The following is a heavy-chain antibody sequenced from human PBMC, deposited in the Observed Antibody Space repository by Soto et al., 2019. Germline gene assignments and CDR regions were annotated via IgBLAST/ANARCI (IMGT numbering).Heavy chain of an antibody. CDR3: ANTHDGDCYSCYYYGMDV. CDR1: GFTFSSYG. CDR2: ISYDGSNK. J-gene: IGHJ6*02. V-gene: IGHV3-30*18. Sequence: QVQLVESGGGVVQPGRSLRLSCAASGFTFSSYGMHWVRQAPGKGLEWVAVISYDGSNKYYADSVKGRFTISRDNSKNPXXLQMNSLRAEGTAVYYCANTHDGDCYSCYYYGMDVWGQGTTVTVSS. D-gene: IGHD2-21*02.